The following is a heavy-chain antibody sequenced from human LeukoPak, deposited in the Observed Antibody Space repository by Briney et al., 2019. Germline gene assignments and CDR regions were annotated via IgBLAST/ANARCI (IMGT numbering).Heavy chain of an antibody. CDR3: ARDPVVATTGPYYYGMDV. V-gene: IGHV1-69*04. CDR1: GGTFSSYA. J-gene: IGHJ6*02. Sequence: SVKVSCKASGGTFSSYAISWVRQAPGQGLEWMGRIIPIFGIANYAQKFQGRVTITADKSTSTAYMELSSLRSEDTAVYYCARDPVVATTGPYYYGMDVWGQGTTVTVSS. CDR2: IIPIFGIA. D-gene: IGHD5-12*01.